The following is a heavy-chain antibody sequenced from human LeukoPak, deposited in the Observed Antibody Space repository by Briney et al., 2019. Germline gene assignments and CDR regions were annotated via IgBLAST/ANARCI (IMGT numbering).Heavy chain of an antibody. D-gene: IGHD5-24*01. Sequence: IPSETLSLTCAVYGGSFSGYYWSWIRQPPGKGLEWIGEINHSGSTNYNPSLKSRVTISVDTSKNQFSLKLSSVTAADTAVYYCARQGGDGYHNWGASYYGMDVWGQGTTVTVSS. CDR3: ARQGGDGYHNWGASYYGMDV. J-gene: IGHJ6*02. CDR1: GGSFSGYY. CDR2: INHSGST. V-gene: IGHV4-34*01.